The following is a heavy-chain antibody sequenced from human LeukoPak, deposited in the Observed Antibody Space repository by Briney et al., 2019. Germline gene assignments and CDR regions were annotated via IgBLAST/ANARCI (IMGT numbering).Heavy chain of an antibody. V-gene: IGHV3-43*02. Sequence: GGSLRLSCAASGFTFSSYAMSWVRQAPGKGLEWVSAISGSGGSTYYADSVKGRFTISRDNSKNSLYLQMDSLRTEDTALYYCAKDINWNYAWDYWGQGTLVTVSS. CDR2: ISGSGGST. D-gene: IGHD1-7*01. CDR1: GFTFSSYA. CDR3: AKDINWNYAWDY. J-gene: IGHJ4*02.